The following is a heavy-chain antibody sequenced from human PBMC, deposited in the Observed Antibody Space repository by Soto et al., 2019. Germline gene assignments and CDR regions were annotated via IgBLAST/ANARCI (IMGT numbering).Heavy chain of an antibody. CDR3: TSRKREENCSMNSCYVTH. Sequence: QSQLQESGPGLVKPSETLSLTCTVSGGSISSSTYYWGWIRQPPGKGLEWIASISYSGNTFYNPSLNSPVTISVDASNNQFSLKRFSVTAADTAVYYCTSRKREENCSMNSCYVTHWGQGTLVTVSS. CDR1: GGSISSSTYY. CDR2: ISYSGNT. J-gene: IGHJ4*02. D-gene: IGHD2-2*01. V-gene: IGHV4-39*01.